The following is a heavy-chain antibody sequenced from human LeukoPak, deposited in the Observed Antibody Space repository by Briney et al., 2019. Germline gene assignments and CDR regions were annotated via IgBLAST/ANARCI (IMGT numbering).Heavy chain of an antibody. Sequence: SGPALVKPTQTLTLTCTFSGFSLSTSGMCVSWIRQPPGKALEWLARIDWDDDKYYSTSLKTRLTISKDTSKNQVVLTMTNMDPMDTATYYCARGPYCDILTGYSPTFDYWGQGTLVTVSS. D-gene: IGHD3-9*01. J-gene: IGHJ4*02. CDR2: IDWDDDK. CDR3: ARGPYCDILTGYSPTFDY. CDR1: GFSLSTSGMC. V-gene: IGHV2-70*11.